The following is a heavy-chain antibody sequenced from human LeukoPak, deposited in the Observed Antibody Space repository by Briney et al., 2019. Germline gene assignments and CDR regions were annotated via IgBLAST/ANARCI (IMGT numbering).Heavy chain of an antibody. Sequence: KPSQTLSLTCTVSGGSISSGDYYWSWIRQPPGKGLEWIGYIYYSGSTYYNPSLKSRVTISVDTSKNQFSLKLSSVTAADTAVYYCARGSDYYDSSGLNYFDYWGQGTLVTVSS. J-gene: IGHJ4*02. D-gene: IGHD3-22*01. CDR3: ARGSDYYDSSGLNYFDY. CDR2: IYYSGST. V-gene: IGHV4-30-4*01. CDR1: GGSISSGDYY.